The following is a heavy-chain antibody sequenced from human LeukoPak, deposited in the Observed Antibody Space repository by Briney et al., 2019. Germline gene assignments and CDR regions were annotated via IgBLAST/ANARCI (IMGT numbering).Heavy chain of an antibody. CDR2: MNPNSGNT. CDR1: GYTFTSYD. CDR3: AKNRGAGSHYYYHMNV. D-gene: IGHD1-26*01. J-gene: IGHJ6*03. V-gene: IGHV1-8*03. Sequence: ASVKVSCKASGYTFTSYDINWVRQATGQGLEWMGWMNPNSGNTGYAQKFQGRVTITRNTSISTAYMELNSLRVEDTAVYYCAKNRGAGSHYYYHMNVWGKGTTVTVSS.